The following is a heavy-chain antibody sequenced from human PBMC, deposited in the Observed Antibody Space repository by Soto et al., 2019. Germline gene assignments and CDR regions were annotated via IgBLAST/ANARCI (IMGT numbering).Heavy chain of an antibody. CDR2: IFYSGKT. CDR1: GDSINSNGYY. J-gene: IGHJ5*02. Sequence: SETLSLTCTVSGDSINSNGYYWGWIRQPPGKGLEWIATIFYSGKTYYNPSLKSRVTISADTSKNQFSLKLSSVTAADTAMYYCVRQNFDLKISSWGRGTLVTVSS. CDR3: VRQNFDLKISS. V-gene: IGHV4-39*01.